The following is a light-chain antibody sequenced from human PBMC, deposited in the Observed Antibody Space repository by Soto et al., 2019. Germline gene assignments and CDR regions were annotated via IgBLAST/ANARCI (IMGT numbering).Light chain of an antibody. CDR1: SSDVGGYNY. CDR2: EVS. J-gene: IGLJ1*01. Sequence: QSALTQPASVSLSPGQSITISCTGTSSDVGGYNYVSWYQQHPGKAPKLMIYEVSNRPSGVSNRFSGSKSGNTASLTISGLQAEDEADYYCSSYTSSSTLVFGTGTKVTV. CDR3: SSYTSSSTLV. V-gene: IGLV2-14*01.